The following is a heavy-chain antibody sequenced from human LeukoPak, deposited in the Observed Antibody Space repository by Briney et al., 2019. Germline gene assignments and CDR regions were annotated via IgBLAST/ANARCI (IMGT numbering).Heavy chain of an antibody. CDR1: GFTVSAYA. CDR3: AARKVRGVWFYLDY. Sequence: RGSLRLSCAASGFTVSAYAMAWVRQAPGKGLEWVSTIYDDNTYYADSVKGRFAISTDNSKNTLYLQMNSLRVEDTAVYFCAARKVRGVWFYLDYWGQGTLVTVSS. D-gene: IGHD3-10*01. CDR2: IYDDNT. V-gene: IGHV3-23*01. J-gene: IGHJ4*02.